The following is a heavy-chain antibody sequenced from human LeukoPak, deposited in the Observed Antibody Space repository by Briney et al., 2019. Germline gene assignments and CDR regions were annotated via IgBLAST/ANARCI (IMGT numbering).Heavy chain of an antibody. CDR1: GGTFSSYA. CDR3: ARVGSSSYYYYMDV. V-gene: IGHV1-18*01. J-gene: IGHJ6*03. Sequence: ASVKVSCKASGGTFSSYAISWVRQAPGQGLEWMGGIIAYNGNTNYAQKLQGRVTMTTDTSTSTAYMELRSLRSDDTAVYYCARVGSSSYYYYMDVWGKGTTVTVSS. CDR2: IIAYNGNT. D-gene: IGHD6-6*01.